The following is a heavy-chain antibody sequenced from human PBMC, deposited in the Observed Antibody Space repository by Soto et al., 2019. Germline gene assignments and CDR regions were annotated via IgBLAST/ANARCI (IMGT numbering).Heavy chain of an antibody. D-gene: IGHD2-15*01. V-gene: IGHV2-70*17. CDR1: GFSLSTSGLC. CDR2: IDWDDDK. J-gene: IGHJ6*02. Sequence: SGPTLVNPTQTLTLTCTFSGFSLSTSGLCVSWIRQPPGKALEWLARIDWDDDKFYSTSLKTRLTISKDTSKNQVVLTMTNMDPVDTATYYCARDLVVVAATNYYYSGMDVWGQGNTVTVSS. CDR3: ARDLVVVAATNYYYSGMDV.